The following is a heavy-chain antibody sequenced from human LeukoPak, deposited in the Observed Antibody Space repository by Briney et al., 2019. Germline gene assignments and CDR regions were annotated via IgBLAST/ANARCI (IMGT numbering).Heavy chain of an antibody. D-gene: IGHD5-18*01. CDR3: ARVHRGYSYGRLDY. J-gene: IGHJ4*02. V-gene: IGHV3-48*02. CDR1: GFTFSFYS. Sequence: GGTLRLSCAASGFTFSFYSMNWVRQAPGKGLEWVSYISSSDNTIHYADSVKGRFTISRDNAKNSLYLEMNSLRDEDTAVYYCARVHRGYSYGRLDYWGQGTLVTVSS. CDR2: ISSSDNTI.